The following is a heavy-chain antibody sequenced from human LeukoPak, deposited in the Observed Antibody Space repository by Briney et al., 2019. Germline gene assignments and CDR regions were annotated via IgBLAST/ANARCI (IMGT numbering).Heavy chain of an antibody. Sequence: RSSETLSLTCAVYGGSFSGYYWSWIRQPPGKGLEWIGEINHSGSTNYNPSLKSRVTISVDTSKNQFSLKLSSVTAADTAVYYCARSKARIAARPFDYWGQGTLVTVSS. D-gene: IGHD6-6*01. CDR2: INHSGST. CDR1: GGSFSGYY. V-gene: IGHV4-34*01. J-gene: IGHJ4*02. CDR3: ARSKARIAARPFDY.